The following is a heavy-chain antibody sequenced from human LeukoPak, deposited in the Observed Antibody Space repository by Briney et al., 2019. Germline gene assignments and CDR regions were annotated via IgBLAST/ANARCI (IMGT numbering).Heavy chain of an antibody. CDR3: AREAIESVAYSSGWNFDY. V-gene: IGHV3-30*01. J-gene: IGHJ4*01. CDR2: ISYDGSNK. CDR1: GFTFSSYD. D-gene: IGHD6-19*01. Sequence: PGGSLRLSCAASGFTFSSYDMHWVRQAPGTGLEWVAAISYDGSNKYYADSVKGRFTSSRDNSKNALFMQMNRMRVEDTALYYCAREAIESVAYSSGWNFDYWGHGTLVTVSS.